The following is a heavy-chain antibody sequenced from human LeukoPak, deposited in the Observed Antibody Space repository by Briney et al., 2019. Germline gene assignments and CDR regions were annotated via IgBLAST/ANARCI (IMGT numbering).Heavy chain of an antibody. J-gene: IGHJ4*02. CDR3: AKLLGTMIVVVSDY. CDR1: GFTFSSYA. D-gene: IGHD3-22*01. Sequence: GGSLRLSCAASGFTFSSYAMSWVRQAPGTGLEWVSAISGSGGSTYYADSVKGRFTISRDNSTNTLYLQMNSLRAEDTAVYYCAKLLGTMIVVVSDYWGQGTLVTVSS. V-gene: IGHV3-23*01. CDR2: ISGSGGST.